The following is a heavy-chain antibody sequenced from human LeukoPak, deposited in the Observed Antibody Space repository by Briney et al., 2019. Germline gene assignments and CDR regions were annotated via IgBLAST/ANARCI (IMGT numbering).Heavy chain of an antibody. CDR3: ARDFSSSSSVYYYYYMDV. CDR1: GGSFSGYY. V-gene: IGHV4-34*01. J-gene: IGHJ6*03. Sequence: SETLSLTCAVYGGSFSGYYWSWIRQPPRKGLEWIGEINHSGSTNYNPSLKSRVTISVDTSKNQFSLRLNSVTAADTAVYYCARDFSSSSSVYYYYYMDVWGQGTLVTVSS. CDR2: INHSGST. D-gene: IGHD6-6*01.